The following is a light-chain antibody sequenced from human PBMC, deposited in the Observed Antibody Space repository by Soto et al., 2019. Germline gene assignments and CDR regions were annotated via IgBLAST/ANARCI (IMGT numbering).Light chain of an antibody. V-gene: IGKV3D-15*01. CDR2: DAS. Sequence: IGLTQSAGALSVSPGERATLSCRASQSVTNYIAWYQQRPGQAPRLLIYDASTRASGVPAKFSGSGSGTEFTLTISSLQSEDFAVYYCHQYDDGPYTFGQGTKVDI. CDR3: HQYDDGPYT. J-gene: IGKJ2*01. CDR1: QSVTNY.